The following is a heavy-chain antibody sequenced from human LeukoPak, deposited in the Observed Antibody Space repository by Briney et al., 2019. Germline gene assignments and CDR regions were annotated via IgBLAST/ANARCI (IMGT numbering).Heavy chain of an antibody. CDR3: AIAFSVGERWRRPHMDV. J-gene: IGHJ6*02. D-gene: IGHD6-19*01. Sequence: PGGSLTLSCAVSGFTFSDYYMSGIRQDPGKGLEGGSYISSSGSTIYYAASVKGRFTISRDNAKNSMSLQMNSLRAEDTAVYYCAIAFSVGERWRRPHMDVWGQGTTVTVSS. CDR1: GFTFSDYY. V-gene: IGHV3-11*01. CDR2: ISSSGSTI.